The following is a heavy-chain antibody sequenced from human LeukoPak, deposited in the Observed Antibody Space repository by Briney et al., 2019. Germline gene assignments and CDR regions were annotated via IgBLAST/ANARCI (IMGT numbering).Heavy chain of an antibody. CDR1: GGSISSSSYY. J-gene: IGHJ1*01. Sequence: SETLSLTCTVSGGSISSSSYYWGWIRQPPGKGLEWIGSIYYSGSTYYNPSLKSQVTISVDTSKNQFSLKLSSVTAADTAVYYCARLSYCSSTSCRAMPPFQHWGQGTLVTVSS. V-gene: IGHV4-39*01. D-gene: IGHD2-2*01. CDR3: ARLSYCSSTSCRAMPPFQH. CDR2: IYYSGST.